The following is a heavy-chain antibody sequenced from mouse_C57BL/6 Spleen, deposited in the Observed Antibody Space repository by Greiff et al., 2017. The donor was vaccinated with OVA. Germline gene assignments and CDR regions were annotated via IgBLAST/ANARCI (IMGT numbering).Heavy chain of an antibody. D-gene: IGHD3-3*01. Sequence: QVQLQQPGTELVKPGASVKLSCKASGYTFTSYWMHWVKQRPGQGLEWIGNINPSNGGTNYNEKFKSKATLTVDKSSSTAYMQLSSRTLEDSAVYYGARVSPLGYARDYWGQGTSVTVSS. J-gene: IGHJ4*01. CDR1: GYTFTSYW. CDR2: INPSNGGT. V-gene: IGHV1-53*01. CDR3: ARVSPLGYARDY.